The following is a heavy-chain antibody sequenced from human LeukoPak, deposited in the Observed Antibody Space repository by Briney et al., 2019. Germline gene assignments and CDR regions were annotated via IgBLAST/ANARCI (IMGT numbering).Heavy chain of an antibody. V-gene: IGHV3-30-3*01. CDR2: ISYDGSNK. J-gene: IGHJ4*02. CDR1: GFTFSSYA. CDR3: AREENLAAAGFDY. D-gene: IGHD6-13*01. Sequence: PGGSLRLSCAASGFTFSSYAMHWVRQAPGQGLEWVAVISYDGSNKYYADFVKGRFTTSRDNSKNTLYLQMNSLRADDTAVYYCAREENLAAAGFDYWGQGTLVTVSS.